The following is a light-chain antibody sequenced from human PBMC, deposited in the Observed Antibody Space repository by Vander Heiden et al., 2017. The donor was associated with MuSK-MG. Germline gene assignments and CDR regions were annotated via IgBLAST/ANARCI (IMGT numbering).Light chain of an antibody. V-gene: IGKV1-39*01. CDR1: RSITTY. J-gene: IGKJ5*01. CDR2: AAS. CDR3: QQSYSTPRT. Sequence: DIQMTQFPSSLSASVGDRVTITCRASRSITTYLHWYQQRPGKAPNLLIYAASNLQSGVPSRFSGGGSGTDFTLTISSLQPEDFATYYCQQSYSTPRTFGQGTRLELK.